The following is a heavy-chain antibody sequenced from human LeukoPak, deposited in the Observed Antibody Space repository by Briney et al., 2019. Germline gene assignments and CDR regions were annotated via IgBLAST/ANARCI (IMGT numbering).Heavy chain of an antibody. Sequence: PGGSLRLSCAASGFTFSNYAMHWVRQAPGKGLEWVAVISYDGSNKYYADSVKGRFTISGDNSKNTLYLQMNSLRAEDTAVYYCARGSTSLPRGGFDYWGQGTLVTVSS. D-gene: IGHD2-2*01. J-gene: IGHJ4*02. V-gene: IGHV3-30-3*01. CDR2: ISYDGSNK. CDR3: ARGSTSLPRGGFDY. CDR1: GFTFSNYA.